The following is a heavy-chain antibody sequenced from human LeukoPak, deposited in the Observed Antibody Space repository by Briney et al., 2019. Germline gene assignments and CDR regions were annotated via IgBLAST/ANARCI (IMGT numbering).Heavy chain of an antibody. CDR3: ARGGTAAGFYSLDY. V-gene: IGHV3-21*01. CDR2: ISSSSSYI. D-gene: IGHD6-13*01. Sequence: GGSLRLSCAASGFTFSSYSMNWVRQAPGKGLEWVSSISSSSSYIYYADSVKGRFTISRDNAKNSLYLQMNSLRAEDTAVYYCARGGTAAGFYSLDYWGQGTLVTVSS. J-gene: IGHJ4*02. CDR1: GFTFSSYS.